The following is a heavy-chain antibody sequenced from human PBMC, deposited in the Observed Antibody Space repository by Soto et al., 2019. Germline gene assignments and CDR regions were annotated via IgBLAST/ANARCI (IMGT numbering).Heavy chain of an antibody. D-gene: IGHD2-2*01. J-gene: IGHJ3*02. V-gene: IGHV5-51*01. CDR3: ASPHCSSTSCLTPDAFDI. CDR2: IYPGDSDT. CDR1: GYSFTSYW. Sequence: GESLKISCKGSGYSFTSYWIGWVRQMPGKGLEWMGIIYPGDSDTRYSPSFQGQVTISADKSISTAYLQWSSLKASDTAMYYCASPHCSSTSCLTPDAFDIWGQGTMVTV.